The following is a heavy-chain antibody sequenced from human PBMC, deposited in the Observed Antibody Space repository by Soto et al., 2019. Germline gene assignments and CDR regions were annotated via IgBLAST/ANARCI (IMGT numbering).Heavy chain of an antibody. CDR1: GFTFSTNP. Sequence: EVELLESGGGLVQPGGSLRLSCIGSGFTFSTNPMGWVRQAPGKGLEWVSSIGGSGATTYYADSVKGRFTISRDNSRNTVYLRLNSLGADDTVTYYRAKGGGYRGCGCFSYFGNWAQRTRVSVSP. J-gene: IGHJ4*02. D-gene: IGHD2-21*02. CDR3: AKGGGYRGCGCFSYFGN. CDR2: IGGSGATT. V-gene: IGHV3-23*01.